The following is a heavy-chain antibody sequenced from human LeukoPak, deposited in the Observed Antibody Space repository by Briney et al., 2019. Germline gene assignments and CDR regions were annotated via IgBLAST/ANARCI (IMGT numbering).Heavy chain of an antibody. D-gene: IGHD6-13*01. J-gene: IGHJ4*02. CDR2: SSGNGRDT. CDR1: EFTFGTYA. Sequence: PGGPQRLPCSASEFTFGTYAMLWVRQAPGEGLEYVSASSGNGRDTYCAASVRGRFSISRVNSNNTLYLQMSSLRPEDTAMYYCARLAAAGHSDFWGGGALVAVSS. V-gene: IGHV3-64D*08. CDR3: ARLAAAGHSDF.